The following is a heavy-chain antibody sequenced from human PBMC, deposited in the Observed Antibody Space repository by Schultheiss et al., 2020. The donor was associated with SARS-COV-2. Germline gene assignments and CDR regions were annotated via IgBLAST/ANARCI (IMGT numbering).Heavy chain of an antibody. CDR2: ISGSGGST. V-gene: IGHV3-23*01. CDR1: GFTFSGSA. D-gene: IGHD2-2*01. J-gene: IGHJ6*03. CDR3: ARDPRVVPAATNHYYYYYMDV. Sequence: GESLKISCAASGFTFSGSAMHWVRQAPGKGLEWVSAISGSGGSTYYADSVKGRFTISRDNSKNTLYLQMNSLRAEDTAVYYCARDPRVVPAATNHYYYYYMDVWGKGTTVTVS.